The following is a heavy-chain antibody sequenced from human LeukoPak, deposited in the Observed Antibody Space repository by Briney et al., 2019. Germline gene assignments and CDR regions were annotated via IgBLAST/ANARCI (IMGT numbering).Heavy chain of an antibody. CDR1: GGSFSGYY. J-gene: IGHJ4*02. D-gene: IGHD3-10*01. Sequence: SETLSLTCAVYGGSFSGYYWSWIRQPPGKGLEWIGEINHSGSTNYNPSLKSRVTISVDKSKNQFSLKLSSVTAADTAVYYCARDPRYYYGSGSYYGFDYWGQGTLVTVSS. CDR3: ARDPRYYYGSGSYYGFDY. CDR2: INHSGST. V-gene: IGHV4-34*01.